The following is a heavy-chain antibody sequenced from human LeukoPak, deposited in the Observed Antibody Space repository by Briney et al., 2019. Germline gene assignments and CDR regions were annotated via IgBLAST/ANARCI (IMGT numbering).Heavy chain of an antibody. Sequence: ASVKVSCKASGYTFTSYGISWVRQAPGQGLEWMGWIHAYNGNTNYAQKLQGRRTMTTDTSTSKAYMELRSLRSDDTAVYYCARDLGSWYVSWFNPWGQGTLVTVSS. D-gene: IGHD6-13*01. J-gene: IGHJ5*02. CDR3: ARDLGSWYVSWFNP. V-gene: IGHV1-18*01. CDR2: IHAYNGNT. CDR1: GYTFTSYG.